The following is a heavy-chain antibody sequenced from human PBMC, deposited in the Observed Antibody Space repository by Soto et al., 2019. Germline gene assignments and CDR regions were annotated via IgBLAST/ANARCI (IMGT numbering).Heavy chain of an antibody. CDR3: ARSVGDFSTGYYSYFAY. V-gene: IGHV2-70*01. Sequence: GSGPTVVNPTQTLTLTCSFSGFSLNSTGICVSWIRQPPGKALEWLALIDWDEDKFYSPSLKTRLTISKDTSKNQVVLTMANMDPVDTATYYCARSVGDFSTGYYSYFAYWGHGTL. D-gene: IGHD3-3*01. CDR2: IDWDEDK. J-gene: IGHJ1*01. CDR1: GFSLNSTGIC.